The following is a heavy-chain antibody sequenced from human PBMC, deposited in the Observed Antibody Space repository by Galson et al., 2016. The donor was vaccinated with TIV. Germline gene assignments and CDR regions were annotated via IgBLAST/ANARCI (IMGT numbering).Heavy chain of an antibody. V-gene: IGHV1-18*04. CDR3: AKVYYGGNHMHY. J-gene: IGHJ4*02. Sequence: SVKVSCKASGYPFSGYWISWVRQAPGQGLEWMGWINTVNGNTDYAQKLQGRVTFTTDTSTSTAYMELRSLRSDDTDVYFCAKVYYGGNHMHYWGQGTLVTVSS. CDR2: INTVNGNT. CDR1: GYPFSGYW. D-gene: IGHD4-23*01.